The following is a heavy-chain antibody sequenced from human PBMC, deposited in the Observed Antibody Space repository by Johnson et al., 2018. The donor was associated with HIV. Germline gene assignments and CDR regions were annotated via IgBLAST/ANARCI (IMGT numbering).Heavy chain of an antibody. J-gene: IGHJ3*02. D-gene: IGHD1-26*01. V-gene: IGHV3-23*04. Sequence: VQLVESGGGLVQPGGSLRLSCAASGLTFTNYAMNWVRQAPGKGLEWVSTISDSTYYADSVKGRFTISRDNSKNTLYLQMNSLRAEDTAVYYCAKDQGGSYPYDAFDIWGQGTLVTVSS. CDR1: GLTFTNYA. CDR3: AKDQGGSYPYDAFDI. CDR2: ISDST.